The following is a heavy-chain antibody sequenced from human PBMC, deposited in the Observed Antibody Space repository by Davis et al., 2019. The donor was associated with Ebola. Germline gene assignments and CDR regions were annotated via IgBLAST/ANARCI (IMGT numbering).Heavy chain of an antibody. CDR1: GYTFTGYY. V-gene: IGHV1-2*04. Sequence: ASVKVSCKASGYTFTGYYMHWVRQAPGQGLEWMGWINPNSGGTNYAQKFQGWVTMTRDTSISTAYMELSRLRSDDTAVYYCARDPGRYCSSTSCPYGMDVWGQGTTVTVSS. CDR2: INPNSGGT. J-gene: IGHJ6*02. CDR3: ARDPGRYCSSTSCPYGMDV. D-gene: IGHD2-2*01.